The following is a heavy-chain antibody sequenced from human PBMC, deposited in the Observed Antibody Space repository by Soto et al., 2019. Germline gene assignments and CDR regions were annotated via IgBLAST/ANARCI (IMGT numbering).Heavy chain of an antibody. CDR2: ISWNSGSI. V-gene: IGHV3-9*01. CDR3: AKEFPTNYDILTGLFDY. J-gene: IGHJ4*02. Sequence: SLKISCAASGFTFDDYAMHWVRQAPGKGLEWVSGISWNSGSIGYADSVKGRFTISRDNAKNSLYLQMNSLRAEDTALYYCAKEFPTNYDILTGLFDYWGQGTLVTVSS. D-gene: IGHD3-9*01. CDR1: GFTFDDYA.